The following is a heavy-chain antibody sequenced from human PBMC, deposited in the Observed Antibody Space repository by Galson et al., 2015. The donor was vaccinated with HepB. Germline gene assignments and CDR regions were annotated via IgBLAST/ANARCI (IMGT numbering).Heavy chain of an antibody. Sequence: SVKVSCKASGYTFTTYAMNWVRQAPGQGLEWMGWTNTNTGNPTYAQGFTGRFVFSLDTSVSTTSLEINNLKAEDTAIYFCARARGGGYEWFDSWGQGTLVTVSS. J-gene: IGHJ5*01. CDR2: TNTNTGNP. CDR1: GYTFTTYA. CDR3: ARARGGGYEWFDS. D-gene: IGHD5-12*01. V-gene: IGHV7-4-1*02.